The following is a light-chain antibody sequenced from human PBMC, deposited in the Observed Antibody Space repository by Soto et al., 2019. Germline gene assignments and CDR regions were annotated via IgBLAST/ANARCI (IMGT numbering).Light chain of an antibody. J-gene: IGLJ2*01. CDR3: CSYAGGTSVV. CDR1: SVDVGRYNL. Sequence: QSALTQPASVSGSPGQSITISCTGSSVDVGRYNLVSWYQQYPGKAPKLMIYEDIERPSGVSNRFSGSKSGNTASLTISGLQTEDEADYYCCSYAGGTSVVFGGGTKLTVL. V-gene: IGLV2-23*01. CDR2: EDI.